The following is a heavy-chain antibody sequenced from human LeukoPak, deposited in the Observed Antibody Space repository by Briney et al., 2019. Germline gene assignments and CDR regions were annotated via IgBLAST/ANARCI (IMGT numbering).Heavy chain of an antibody. CDR1: GFTFSSYS. V-gene: IGHV3-21*04. D-gene: IGHD3-22*01. Sequence: GGSLRLSCAASGFTFSSYSMNWVRQAPGKGLEWVSSISSSSSYIYYADSVKGRFTISRDNAKNSLYLQMNSLRAEDTAVYYCARGLIYYDSSGYSPPGPWGQGTLVTVSS. J-gene: IGHJ5*02. CDR3: ARGLIYYDSSGYSPPGP. CDR2: ISSSSSYI.